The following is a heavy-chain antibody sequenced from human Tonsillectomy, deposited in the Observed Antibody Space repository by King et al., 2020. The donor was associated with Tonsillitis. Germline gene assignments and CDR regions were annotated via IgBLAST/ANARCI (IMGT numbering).Heavy chain of an antibody. Sequence: VQLVESGGVVLQPGGSLRLSCAASGFTFDDYAMHWVRQTPGKGLEWVSLISWDGGSAYYADSVRGRFTISRNNNKNSLFLQMSGLRAEDTAFYYCAKPMATWVVTGLRGLDSWGQGTLVTVSS. CDR3: AKPMATWVVTGLRGLDS. CDR2: ISWDGGSA. J-gene: IGHJ4*02. CDR1: GFTFDDYA. V-gene: IGHV3-43D*03. D-gene: IGHD4-23*01.